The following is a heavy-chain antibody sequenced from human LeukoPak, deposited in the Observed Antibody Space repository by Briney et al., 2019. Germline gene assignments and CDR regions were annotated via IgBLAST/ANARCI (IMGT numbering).Heavy chain of an antibody. CDR1: GGSISSGGYY. V-gene: IGHV4-31*03. Sequence: PSETLSLTCTVSGGSISSGGYYWSWIRQRPGKGLEWIGYIYYSGSTYNNPSLKSRVTISVDTSKTQFSLKLSSVTAADTAVYYCARVRNGYNYFDYWGQGTLVTVSS. CDR2: IYYSGST. CDR3: ARVRNGYNYFDY. D-gene: IGHD5-24*01. J-gene: IGHJ4*02.